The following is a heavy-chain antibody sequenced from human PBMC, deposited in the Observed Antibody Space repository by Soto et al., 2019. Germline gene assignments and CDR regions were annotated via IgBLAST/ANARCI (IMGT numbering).Heavy chain of an antibody. V-gene: IGHV3-33*01. CDR1: GFTFSSYG. CDR3: ARDQRVDDFWSGYYFYYYYGMDV. Sequence: PGGSLRLSCAASGFTFSSYGMHWVRQAPGKGLEWVAVIWYDGSNKYYADSVKGRFTISRDNSKNTLYLQMNSLRAEDTAVYYCARDQRVDDFWSGYYFYYYYGMDVWGQGTTVTVSS. CDR2: IWYDGSNK. D-gene: IGHD3-3*01. J-gene: IGHJ6*02.